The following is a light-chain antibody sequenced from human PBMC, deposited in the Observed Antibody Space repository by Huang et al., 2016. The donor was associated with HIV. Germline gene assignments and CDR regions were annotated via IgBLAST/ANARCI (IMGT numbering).Light chain of an antibody. V-gene: IGKV3-15*01. CDR1: PSVSSH. J-gene: IGKJ1*01. Sequence: EIVMTQSPATLSLSPGDRATLSCRASPSVSSHLAWYQHKPGQAPRLLIYDAATRDSGVPARFSGSGSGTEFTLTVSSPQSEDFALYYCQQYTNWPPTFGQGAKVEIK. CDR3: QQYTNWPPT. CDR2: DAA.